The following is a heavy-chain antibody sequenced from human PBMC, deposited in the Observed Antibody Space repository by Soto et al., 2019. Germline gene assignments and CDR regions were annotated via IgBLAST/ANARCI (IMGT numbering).Heavy chain of an antibody. CDR3: ARGWGHSSGTFEY. CDR1: GYTFTSYD. V-gene: IGHV1-8*01. CDR2: MNPNSGNT. D-gene: IGHD6-19*01. Sequence: ASVKVSCKASGYTFTSYDINWVRQATLQVLEWMVCMNPNSGNTGYAQKFQGRVTMTRNTSISTDYMELSSLRSEDTAVYYGARGWGHSSGTFEYWGQGTMVTAPQ. J-gene: IGHJ4*02.